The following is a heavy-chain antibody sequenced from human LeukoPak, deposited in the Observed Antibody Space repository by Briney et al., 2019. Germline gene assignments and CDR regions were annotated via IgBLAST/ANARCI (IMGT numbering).Heavy chain of an antibody. J-gene: IGHJ4*02. CDR2: IYPGDSDT. V-gene: IGHV5-51*01. Sequence: ASVKVSCKASGYKFTNYGISWVRQMPGKGLEWMGIIYPGDSDTRYSPSFQGQVTISADKSITTAYLQWSSLKASDTAMYYCARSGERSTSGFDYWGQGTLVTVSS. CDR3: ARSGERSTSGFDY. D-gene: IGHD5/OR15-5a*01. CDR1: GYKFTNYG.